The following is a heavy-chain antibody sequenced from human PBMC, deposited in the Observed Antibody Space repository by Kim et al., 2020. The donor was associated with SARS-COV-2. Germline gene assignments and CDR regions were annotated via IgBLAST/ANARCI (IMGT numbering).Heavy chain of an antibody. D-gene: IGHD3-3*01. CDR2: IYSGGSST. CDR1: GFTFSSYA. J-gene: IGHJ4*02. Sequence: GGSLRLSCAASGFTFSSYAMSWVRQAPGKGLEWVSVIYSGGSSTYYADSVKGRFTISRDNSKNTLYLQMNSLRAEDTAVYYCAKDGGDFWSGYYQGFDYWGQGTLVTVSS. CDR3: AKDGGDFWSGYYQGFDY. V-gene: IGHV3-23*03.